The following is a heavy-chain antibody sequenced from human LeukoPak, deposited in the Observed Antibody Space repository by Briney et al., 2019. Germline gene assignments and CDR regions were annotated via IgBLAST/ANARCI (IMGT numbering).Heavy chain of an antibody. CDR2: IYTSGST. Sequence: SQTLSLTCTVSGGSISSGSYYWSWIRQPAGKGLEWIGRIYTSGSTNYNPSLKSRVTISVDTSKNQFSLKLSSVTAADTAVYYCARQQWEQRGRDYYFNGLDVWGPGTTVIVSS. CDR1: GGSISSGSYY. D-gene: IGHD1-26*01. CDR3: ARQQWEQRGRDYYFNGLDV. J-gene: IGHJ6*02. V-gene: IGHV4-61*02.